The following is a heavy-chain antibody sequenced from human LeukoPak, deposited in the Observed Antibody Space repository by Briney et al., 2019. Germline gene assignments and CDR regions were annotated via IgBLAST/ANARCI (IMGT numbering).Heavy chain of an antibody. CDR2: IYYSGST. CDR1: GGSISSSSYY. V-gene: IGHV4-39*01. CDR3: ASRTRYSGSYLTFDY. Sequence: SETLSLTCTVSGGSISSSSYYWGWIRQPPGKGLEWIARIYYSGSTYYNPSLKSRVTISVDTSKNQFSLKLSSVTAADTAVYYCASRTRYSGSYLTFDYWGQGTLVTVSS. J-gene: IGHJ4*02. D-gene: IGHD1-26*01.